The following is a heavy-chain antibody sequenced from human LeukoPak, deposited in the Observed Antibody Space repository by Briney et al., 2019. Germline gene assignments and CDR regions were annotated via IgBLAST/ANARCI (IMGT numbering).Heavy chain of an antibody. CDR2: INPSGGST. CDR3: VRDRDVVVPAAMFFDY. Sequence: ASVTVSCKASGYTXTSYYMNWVRQAPGQGLEWMGIINPSGGSTSYAQKFQGRVTMTRDTSTSTVYMELSSLRSEDTAVYYCVRDRDVVVPAAMFFDYWGQGTLVTVSS. V-gene: IGHV1-46*01. D-gene: IGHD2-2*01. J-gene: IGHJ4*02. CDR1: GYTXTSYY.